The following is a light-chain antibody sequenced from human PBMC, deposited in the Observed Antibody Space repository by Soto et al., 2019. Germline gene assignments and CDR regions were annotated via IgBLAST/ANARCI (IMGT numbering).Light chain of an antibody. Sequence: QPVLTQPPSASGSPGQSVTISCTGTSSDVGGYNYVSWYQQHPGKAPKLMIYEVSKRPSGVPDRFSGSKSDNTASLTVSGLQAEDEADYYCSSYAGSSNLVFGGGTKVTVL. V-gene: IGLV2-8*01. CDR3: SSYAGSSNLV. CDR2: EVS. J-gene: IGLJ2*01. CDR1: SSDVGGYNY.